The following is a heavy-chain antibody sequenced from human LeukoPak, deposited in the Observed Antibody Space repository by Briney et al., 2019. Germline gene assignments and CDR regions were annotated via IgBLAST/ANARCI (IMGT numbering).Heavy chain of an antibody. J-gene: IGHJ4*02. D-gene: IGHD6-19*01. CDR1: GYTFTSYY. CDR3: ARVAVAGTSRFGY. V-gene: IGHV1-46*01. CDR2: INPSGGST. Sequence: ASVKVSCKASGYTFTSYYMHWVGQAPGQGLEWMGIINPSGGSTSYAQKFQGRVTMTRDMSTSTVYMELSSLRSEDTAVYYCARVAVAGTSRFGYWGQGTLVTVSS.